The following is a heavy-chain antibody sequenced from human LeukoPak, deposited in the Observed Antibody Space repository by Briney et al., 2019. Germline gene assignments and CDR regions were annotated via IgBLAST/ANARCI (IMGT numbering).Heavy chain of an antibody. Sequence: ASVKISCKASGYTFTSYYMHWVRQAPGQGLEWMGIINPSGGSTSYAQKFQGRVTMTRDMSTSTVYMELSSLRSEDTAVYYCARDLRNYGDYFDYWGQGTLVTVSS. CDR2: INPSGGST. D-gene: IGHD4-17*01. CDR1: GYTFTSYY. CDR3: ARDLRNYGDYFDY. J-gene: IGHJ4*02. V-gene: IGHV1-46*01.